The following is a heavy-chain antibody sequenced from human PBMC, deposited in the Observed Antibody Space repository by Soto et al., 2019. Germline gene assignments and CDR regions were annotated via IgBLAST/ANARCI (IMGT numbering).Heavy chain of an antibody. Sequence: GSLRLSCAASGFTFSGSSVHWVRQASGKGLEWVGHIRNKANSYATAYAASVRGRFTISRDDSKNTAFLQMNSLNTEDTAVYYCISHSPEDMIRTWGQGTLVTVSS. CDR3: ISHSPEDMIRT. CDR1: GFTFSGSS. V-gene: IGHV3-73*01. D-gene: IGHD2-15*01. J-gene: IGHJ4*02. CDR2: IRNKANSYAT.